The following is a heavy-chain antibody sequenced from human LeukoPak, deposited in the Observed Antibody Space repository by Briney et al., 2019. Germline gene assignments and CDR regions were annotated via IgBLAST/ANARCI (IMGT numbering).Heavy chain of an antibody. V-gene: IGHV4-34*01. CDR1: GGSISSYY. CDR2: INHSGST. J-gene: IGHJ5*02. D-gene: IGHD6-13*01. Sequence: PSETLSLTCTVSGGSISSYYWSWIRQPPGKGLEWIGEINHSGSTNYNPSLKSRVTISVDTSKNQFSLKLSSVTAADTAVYYCARRGRIAAAGTKSWFDPWGQGTLVTVSS. CDR3: ARRGRIAAAGTKSWFDP.